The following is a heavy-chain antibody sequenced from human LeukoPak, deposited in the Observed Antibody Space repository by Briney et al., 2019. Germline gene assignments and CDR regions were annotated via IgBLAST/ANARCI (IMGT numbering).Heavy chain of an antibody. J-gene: IGHJ4*02. CDR1: GFSFRSYG. D-gene: IGHD2-8*02. CDR2: ISPDGTDK. V-gene: IGHV3-33*01. CDR3: AAGITWSDY. Sequence: PGRSPRLSCVTSGFSFRSYGMHWVRQAPGKGLEWVALISPDGTDKYFTDSVRGRFTISRDNSRSTLFLQMNSLRVDDTAVYYCAAGITWSDYWGQGTLVTVSP.